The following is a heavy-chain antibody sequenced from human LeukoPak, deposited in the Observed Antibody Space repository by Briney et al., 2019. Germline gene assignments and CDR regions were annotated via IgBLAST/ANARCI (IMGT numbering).Heavy chain of an antibody. CDR1: GGSFSGYY. CDR2: INHSGST. J-gene: IGHJ4*02. Sequence: PSETLSLTCAVYGGSFSGYYWSWIRQPPGKGLEWIGEINHSGSTNYNPSLKSRVTISVDTSKNQFPLKLSSVTAADTAVYYCARGTDYDSSGFTSPGYFDYWGQGTLVTVSS. D-gene: IGHD3-22*01. CDR3: ARGTDYDSSGFTSPGYFDY. V-gene: IGHV4-34*01.